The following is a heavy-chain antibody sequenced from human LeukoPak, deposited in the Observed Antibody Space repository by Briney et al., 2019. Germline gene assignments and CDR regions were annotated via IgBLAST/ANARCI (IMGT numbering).Heavy chain of an antibody. V-gene: IGHV5-51*01. CDR1: GYSFTNYW. J-gene: IGHJ4*02. Sequence: GESLKISCKGSGYSFTNYWIGWVRQMPGRGLEWMGIIFPGDSETRYSPSFQGQVTISADKSISTAYLQWSSLKASDTAIYYCALQSSGFRYWGQGTLVTVSS. CDR3: ALQSSGFRY. D-gene: IGHD3-22*01. CDR2: IFPGDSET.